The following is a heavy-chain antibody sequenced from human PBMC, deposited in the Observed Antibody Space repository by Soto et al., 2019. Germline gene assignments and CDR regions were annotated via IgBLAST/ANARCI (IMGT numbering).Heavy chain of an antibody. CDR1: GGSISRGDYS. V-gene: IGHV4-30-4*01. CDR3: ARVTVEELDYGDYV. Sequence: QVQLQESGPGLVKPSQPLSLTCTVSGGSISRGDYSWSWIRQPPGKGLEWIGYIYYSGSTYYNPYLKSRVTISVDTSKNQFSLKLSSVTAADTAVYYCARVTVEELDYGDYVWGQGTLVTVSS. D-gene: IGHD4-17*01. J-gene: IGHJ4*02. CDR2: IYYSGST.